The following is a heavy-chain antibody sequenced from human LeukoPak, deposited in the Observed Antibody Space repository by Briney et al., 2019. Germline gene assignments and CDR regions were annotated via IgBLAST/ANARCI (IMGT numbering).Heavy chain of an antibody. J-gene: IGHJ4*02. CDR2: INYDGSET. CDR3: VRNGGSFDY. CDR1: GFTFTKHW. D-gene: IGHD3-16*01. Sequence: PGGSLRLSCAVSGFTFTKHWLSWVRQPPGKGLEWVANINYDGSETRYVDSVKGRLTISRDNAKNSLYLQMDSLRVEDTAVYYCVRNGGSFDYWGQGTLVTVSS. V-gene: IGHV3-7*01.